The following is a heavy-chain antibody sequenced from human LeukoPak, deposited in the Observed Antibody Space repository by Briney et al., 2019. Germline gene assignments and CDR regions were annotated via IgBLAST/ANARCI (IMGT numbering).Heavy chain of an antibody. D-gene: IGHD3-22*01. J-gene: IGHJ4*02. CDR1: GFIFSIYA. Sequence: GGSLRLSCAASGFIFSIYAMSWVRQAPGKGLEWVSYISSSGSTIYYADSVKGRFTISRDNAKDSLLLQMISLRAEDTAVYYCARDRYYYDSSAYYEIDYWGQGTLVTVSS. CDR3: ARDRYYYDSSAYYEIDY. CDR2: ISSSGSTI. V-gene: IGHV3-48*03.